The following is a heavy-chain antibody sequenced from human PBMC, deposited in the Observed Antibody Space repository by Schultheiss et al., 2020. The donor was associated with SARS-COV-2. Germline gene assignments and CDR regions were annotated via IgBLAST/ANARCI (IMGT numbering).Heavy chain of an antibody. D-gene: IGHD3-22*01. Sequence: GESLKISCAASGFTVSSNYMSWVRQAPGKGLEWVGRIKSKTDGGTTDYAAPVKGRFTISRDDSKNTLYLQMNSLKTEDTAVYYCTTAPSVNYDSSGPVDYWGQGTLVTVSS. CDR2: IKSKTDGGTT. V-gene: IGHV3-15*01. J-gene: IGHJ4*02. CDR3: TTAPSVNYDSSGPVDY. CDR1: GFTVSSNY.